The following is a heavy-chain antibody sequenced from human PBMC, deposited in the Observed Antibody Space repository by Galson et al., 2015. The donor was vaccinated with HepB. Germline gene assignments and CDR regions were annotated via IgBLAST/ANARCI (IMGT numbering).Heavy chain of an antibody. CDR1: GFTFSSYA. V-gene: IGHV3-23*01. J-gene: IGHJ3*02. CDR3: AKGDQYCSSTSCYGFPTTSGPEIKSHDAFDI. CDR2: ISGSGGST. Sequence: SLRLSCAASGFTFSSYAMSWVRQAPGKGLEWVSAISGSGGSTYYADSVKGRFTISRDNSKNTLYLQMNSLRAEDTAVYYCAKGDQYCSSTSCYGFPTTSGPEIKSHDAFDIWGQGTMVTVSS. D-gene: IGHD2-2*01.